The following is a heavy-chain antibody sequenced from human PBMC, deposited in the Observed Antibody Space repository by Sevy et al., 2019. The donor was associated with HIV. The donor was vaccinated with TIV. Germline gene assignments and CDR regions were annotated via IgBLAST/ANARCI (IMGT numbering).Heavy chain of an antibody. CDR1: GYTFNSHG. J-gene: IGHJ4*02. Sequence: ASVKVSCKASGYTFNSHGISWVRQAPGQGLEWMGWISAFNGNKNSAQKFQGRVPRTTDTSTSTAYMELKGLKPEDTAVYSCARDRMLYGSGRDHPLAYWGQGTLVTVSS. CDR3: ARDRMLYGSGRDHPLAY. D-gene: IGHD3-10*01. V-gene: IGHV1-18*01. CDR2: ISAFNGNK.